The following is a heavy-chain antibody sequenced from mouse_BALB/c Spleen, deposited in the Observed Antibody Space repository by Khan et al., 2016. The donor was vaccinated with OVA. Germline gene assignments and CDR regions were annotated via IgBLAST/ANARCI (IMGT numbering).Heavy chain of an antibody. V-gene: IGHV5-6*01. CDR2: ISSGGSYT. CDR3: TRLAYYYNSEGFAY. Sequence: EVKVVESGGDLVKPGGSLKLSCAASGFTFSTYGMSWVRQTPDKRLEWVAGISSGGSYTYYPDSVKGRFTISRDNAKNTLHLQMSSLRSEDTAMYYWTRLAYYYNSEGFAYWGQGTLVTVSA. J-gene: IGHJ3*01. CDR1: GFTFSTYG. D-gene: IGHD1-1*01.